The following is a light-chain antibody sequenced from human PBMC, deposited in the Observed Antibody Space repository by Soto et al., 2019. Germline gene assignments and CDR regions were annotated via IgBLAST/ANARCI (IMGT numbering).Light chain of an antibody. J-gene: IGLJ3*02. Sequence: QAVVTQEPSLTVSPGGTVTLTCASSTGAVTSGYYPNWLQQKPGQAPRALIFGAVNKYSWTPARFSGSLLGGKAALTLSGVQPEDEAEYYCLVLDGGGWVFGGGTKVTVL. CDR3: LVLDGGGWV. CDR1: TGAVTSGYY. V-gene: IGLV7-43*01. CDR2: GAV.